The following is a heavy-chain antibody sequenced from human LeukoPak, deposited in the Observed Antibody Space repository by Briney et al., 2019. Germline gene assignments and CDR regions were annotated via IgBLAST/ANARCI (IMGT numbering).Heavy chain of an antibody. CDR1: GFTFSSYA. CDR2: ISGSGGST. Sequence: GGSLRLSCAASGFTFSSYAMSWVRQAPGKGLEWVSAISGSGGSTYYADSVKGRFTTPRDNSKNTLYLQMNSLRAEDTAVYYCAKDHRGMRRYDRPVDAFDIWGQGTMVTVSS. CDR3: AKDHRGMRRYDRPVDAFDI. V-gene: IGHV3-23*01. D-gene: IGHD3-22*01. J-gene: IGHJ3*02.